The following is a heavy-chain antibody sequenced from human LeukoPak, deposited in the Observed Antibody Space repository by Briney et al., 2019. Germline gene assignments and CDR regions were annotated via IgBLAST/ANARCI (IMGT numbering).Heavy chain of an antibody. Sequence: PGGSLRLSCAASGFTLSRYSMNWVRQAPGKGLEWVSSISSGSSYIYYADSVKGRFTISRDNAKNSLYLEMNSLRAEDTAVYYCARDGVLRYFDWLFPYYMDVWGKGTTVSISS. CDR3: ARDGVLRYFDWLFPYYMDV. J-gene: IGHJ6*03. V-gene: IGHV3-21*04. CDR2: ISSGSSYI. CDR1: GFTLSRYS. D-gene: IGHD3-9*01.